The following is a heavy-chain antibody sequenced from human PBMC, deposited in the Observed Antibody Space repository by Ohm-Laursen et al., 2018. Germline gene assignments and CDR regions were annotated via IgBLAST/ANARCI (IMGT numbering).Heavy chain of an antibody. D-gene: IGHD6-13*01. J-gene: IGHJ5*02. CDR1: GYSISSGYY. Sequence: GTLSLTCVVSGYSISSGYYWGWIRQPPGKGLEWIGSIYHSGSTYYNPSLKSRVTISVDTSKNQFSLKLSSVTAADTAVYDLARDLIAAAGTLSLVDPLCEGARRTVSS. CDR2: IYHSGST. CDR3: ARDLIAAAGTLSLVDP. V-gene: IGHV4-38-2*02.